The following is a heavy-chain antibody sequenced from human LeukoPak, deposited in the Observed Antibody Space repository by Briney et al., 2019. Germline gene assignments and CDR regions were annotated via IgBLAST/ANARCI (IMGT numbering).Heavy chain of an antibody. V-gene: IGHV3-7*01. CDR3: VPLNWNPPGDFDR. J-gene: IGHJ4*02. D-gene: IGHD1-20*01. CDR2: IKEDGSDK. Sequence: GGSLRLSCAASGFTFSNYWMNWVRQAPGEGLEWVANIKEDGSDKYYVDSVKGRLSISKDNAKDSLYLQMNSLRVEDTAVYYCVPLNWNPPGDFDRWGQGTLVTVSS. CDR1: GFTFSNYW.